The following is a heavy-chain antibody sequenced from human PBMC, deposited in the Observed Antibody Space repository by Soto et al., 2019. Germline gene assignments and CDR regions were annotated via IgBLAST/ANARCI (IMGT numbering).Heavy chain of an antibody. D-gene: IGHD2-2*01. V-gene: IGHV1-69*02. Sequence: SVKVSCKASGGTFSSYTISWVRQAPGQGLEWMGRIIPILGIANYAQKFQGRVTITADKSTSTAYMELSSLRSEDTAVYYCARGYCSSTSCPRPLYYYYGMDVWGQGTTVTVSS. CDR3: ARGYCSSTSCPRPLYYYYGMDV. J-gene: IGHJ6*02. CDR2: IIPILGIA. CDR1: GGTFSSYT.